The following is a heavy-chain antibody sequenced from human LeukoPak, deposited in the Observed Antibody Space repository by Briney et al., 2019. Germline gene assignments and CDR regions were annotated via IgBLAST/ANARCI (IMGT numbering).Heavy chain of an antibody. Sequence: GGSLRLSCAASGFTFSSYGMHWVRQAPGKGLEWEAVIWYDGSNKYYADSVKGRFTISRDNSKNTLYLQMNSLRAEDTAVYYRYYDSSGYLNWFDPWGQGTLVTVSS. CDR3: YYDSSGYLNWFDP. V-gene: IGHV3-33*01. CDR2: IWYDGSNK. D-gene: IGHD3-22*01. J-gene: IGHJ5*02. CDR1: GFTFSSYG.